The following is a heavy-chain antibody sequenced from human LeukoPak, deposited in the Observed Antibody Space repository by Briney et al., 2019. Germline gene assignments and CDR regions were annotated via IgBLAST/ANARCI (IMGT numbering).Heavy chain of an antibody. Sequence: GGSLRLSCAASGFTFSTYWMTWVRQAPGKGLEWVANIKPDGSVKNYVDSVRGRFTISRDNAKNSVYLQMNSLRAEDTAIYYCARRGGLDVWGQGTTVTVSS. CDR3: ARRGGLDV. V-gene: IGHV3-7*01. CDR1: GFTFSTYW. CDR2: IKPDGSVK. J-gene: IGHJ6*02.